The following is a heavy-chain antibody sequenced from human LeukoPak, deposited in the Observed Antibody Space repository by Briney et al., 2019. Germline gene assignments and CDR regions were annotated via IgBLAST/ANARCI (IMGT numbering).Heavy chain of an antibody. CDR1: GFTFSSCG. V-gene: IGHV3-23*01. CDR3: AKVTYSSGTYGAFDY. CDR2: LSDSGSST. J-gene: IGHJ4*02. D-gene: IGHD3-10*01. Sequence: GGTLRLSCAASGFTFSSCGMSWVRQAPGKGLEWVSALSDSGSSTFYADSVKGRFTISRDNSKNTLYLQMNSLRAEDTAVYYCAKVTYSSGTYGAFDYWGQGTLVTVSS.